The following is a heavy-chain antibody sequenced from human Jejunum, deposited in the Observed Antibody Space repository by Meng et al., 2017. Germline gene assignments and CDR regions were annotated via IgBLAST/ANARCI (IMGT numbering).Heavy chain of an antibody. D-gene: IGHD2/OR15-2a*01. CDR1: GFTFSSSW. J-gene: IGHJ4*02. V-gene: IGHV3-74*01. Sequence: GESLKISCVASGFTFSSSWMHWVRQAPGKGLVWVSRINSDESTTSYADSVKGRFTISRDNSKNTLYLQMDSLRADDTAVYYCARARASTRSIIDFWGQGTLVTVSS. CDR3: ARARASTRSIIDF. CDR2: INSDESTT.